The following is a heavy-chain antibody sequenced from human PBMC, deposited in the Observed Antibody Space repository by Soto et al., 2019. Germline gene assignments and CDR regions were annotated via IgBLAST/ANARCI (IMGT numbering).Heavy chain of an antibody. D-gene: IGHD3-9*01. Sequence: PSETLSLTCTVSGGSISSYYWSWIRQPPGKGLEWIRYIYYSGSTNYNPSLKSRVTISVDTSKNQFSLKLSSVTAADTAVYYCASDFPTRTNILRYCDPARGQRTLVTVSS. CDR2: IYYSGST. CDR1: GGSISSYY. CDR3: ASDFPTRTNILRYCDPA. J-gene: IGHJ4*02. V-gene: IGHV4-59*08.